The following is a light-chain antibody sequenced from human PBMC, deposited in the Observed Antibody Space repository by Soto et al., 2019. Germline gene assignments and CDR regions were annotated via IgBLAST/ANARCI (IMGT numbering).Light chain of an antibody. V-gene: IGLV2-18*02. Sequence: QSALTQPPSVSGSPGQSVTISCTGTSSDVGRCDRVSWYQQPPGTAPKLIIYEVRNRPSGVPDRFSGSKSGNTASLTISGLQAEDEADYHCSSFTSSETRVFGGGTKLTVL. J-gene: IGLJ3*02. CDR3: SSFTSSETRV. CDR1: SSDVGRCDR. CDR2: EVR.